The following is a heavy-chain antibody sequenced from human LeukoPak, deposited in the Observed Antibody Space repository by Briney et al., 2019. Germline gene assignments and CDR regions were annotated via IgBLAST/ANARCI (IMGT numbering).Heavy chain of an antibody. Sequence: GGSLRLSCAASGFTFSSYSMNWVRQAPGKGLEWVSSISSSSSYIYYADSVKGRFTISRDNAKNSLYLQMSSLRAEDTAVYYCARYSRVAPQDYWGQGTLVTVSS. V-gene: IGHV3-21*01. CDR2: ISSSSSYI. J-gene: IGHJ4*02. CDR3: ARYSRVAPQDY. D-gene: IGHD2-15*01. CDR1: GFTFSSYS.